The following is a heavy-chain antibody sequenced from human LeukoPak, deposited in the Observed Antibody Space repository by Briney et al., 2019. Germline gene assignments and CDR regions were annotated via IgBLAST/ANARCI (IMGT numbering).Heavy chain of an antibody. V-gene: IGHV4-59*01. Sequence: SETLSLTCSVSGGXLSNYYCTWIRQPPGKGLEWIGHMYSSGSTNYNPSLRSRVSISVDTSENQFSLNLSSVTAADTAVYYCARRSWGSDFDYWGQGALVTVSS. D-gene: IGHD3-16*01. CDR3: ARRSWGSDFDY. CDR1: GGXLSNYY. CDR2: MYSSGST. J-gene: IGHJ4*02.